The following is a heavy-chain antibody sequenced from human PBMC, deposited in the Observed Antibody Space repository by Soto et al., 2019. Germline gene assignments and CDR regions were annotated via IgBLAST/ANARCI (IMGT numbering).Heavy chain of an antibody. V-gene: IGHV5-10-1*01. J-gene: IGHJ6*02. D-gene: IGHD2-15*01. CDR1: GYRFVTFW. CDR2: IESADSYA. CDR3: ANHVDDFYFGLDA. Sequence: GEALKISCRGSGYRFVTFWITGVRQMPGKGLEWMGRIESADSYARYSRSFEGHVTISVDRSINTAYLQWSSLKASDSAISYCANHVDDFYFGLDAWGQGTSVTVSS.